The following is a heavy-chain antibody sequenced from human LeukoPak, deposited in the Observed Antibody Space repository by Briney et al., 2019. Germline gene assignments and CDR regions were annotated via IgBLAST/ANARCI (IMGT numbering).Heavy chain of an antibody. J-gene: IGHJ4*02. CDR1: GFTFSSCW. D-gene: IGHD6-19*01. Sequence: PGGSLRLSCAASGFTFSSCWMHWVRQAPGKGPVWVSRINSDGSSTSYADSVKGRFTISRDNAKNTLYLQMNSLRAEDTAVYYCARSEGGWLDYWGQGTLVTVSS. V-gene: IGHV3-74*01. CDR3: ARSEGGWLDY. CDR2: INSDGSST.